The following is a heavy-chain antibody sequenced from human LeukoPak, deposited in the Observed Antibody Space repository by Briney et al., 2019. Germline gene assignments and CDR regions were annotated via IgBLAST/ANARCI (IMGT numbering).Heavy chain of an antibody. CDR3: ARDWGFQWLDP. Sequence: SETLSLTCTVSGGSINSGGYYWSWIRQPAGKGLEWIGRIYTSGSTNYNPSLESRLTISADTSKNQFSLKVRSVTAADTAVYYCARDWGFQWLDPWGQGTLVTVSS. V-gene: IGHV4-61*02. J-gene: IGHJ5*02. CDR1: GGSINSGGYY. D-gene: IGHD3-16*01. CDR2: IYTSGST.